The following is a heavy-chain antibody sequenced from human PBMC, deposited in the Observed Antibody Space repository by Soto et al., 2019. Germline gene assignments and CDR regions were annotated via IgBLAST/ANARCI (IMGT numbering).Heavy chain of an antibody. J-gene: IGHJ6*02. V-gene: IGHV1-69*01. Sequence: QVQLVQSGAEVKKPGSSVKVSCKASGGTFSSYAISWVRQAPGQGLEWMGGIIPTFGTANYAQKFQGRVTITGDESTSSVYMELSSLRSEDKAVYYCARSSSLGYCSGGSCSRSYYYYGMDVWGQGTTVTVSS. D-gene: IGHD2-15*01. CDR3: ARSSSLGYCSGGSCSRSYYYYGMDV. CDR2: IIPTFGTA. CDR1: GGTFSSYA.